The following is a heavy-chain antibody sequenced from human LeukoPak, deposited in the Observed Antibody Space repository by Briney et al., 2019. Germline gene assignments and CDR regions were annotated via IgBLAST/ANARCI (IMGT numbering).Heavy chain of an antibody. CDR3: ARRRDYDILTGSAQIGTFDI. V-gene: IGHV4-34*01. CDR2: INHSEST. CDR1: GGSTSSYY. Sequence: SETLSLTCTVSGGSTSSYYWSWIRQPPGKGLEWIGEINHSESTNYNPSLKSRVTISVDTSKNQFSLKLSSVTAADTAVYYCARRRDYDILTGSAQIGTFDIWGQGTMVTVSS. J-gene: IGHJ3*02. D-gene: IGHD3-9*01.